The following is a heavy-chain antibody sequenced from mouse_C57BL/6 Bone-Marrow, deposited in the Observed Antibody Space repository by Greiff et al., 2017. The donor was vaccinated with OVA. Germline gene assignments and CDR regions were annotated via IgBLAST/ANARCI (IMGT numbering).Heavy chain of an antibody. CDR1: GYTFTDYY. J-gene: IGHJ1*03. Sequence: VQLKQSGPVLVKPGASVKMSCKASGYTFTDYYMNWVKQSHGKSLEWIGVINPYNGGTSYNQKFKGKATLTVDKSSSTAYMELNSLTSEDSAVYYCARSDSWYFDVWGTGTTVTVSS. CDR3: ARSDSWYFDV. CDR2: INPYNGGT. V-gene: IGHV1-19*01.